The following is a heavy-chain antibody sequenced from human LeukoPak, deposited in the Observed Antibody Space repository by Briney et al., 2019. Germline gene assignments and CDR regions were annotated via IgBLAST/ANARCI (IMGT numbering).Heavy chain of an antibody. CDR2: IYYSGST. J-gene: IGHJ4*02. CDR3: ATQRFLDWYFDY. Sequence: SETLSLTCTVSGGSISSYYWSWIRQPPGKGLEWIGYIYYSGSTNYNPSLKSRVTISIDTSKNQFSQKLSSVTAADTALYYCATQRFLDWYFDYWGQGTLVTVSS. V-gene: IGHV4-59*08. D-gene: IGHD3/OR15-3a*01. CDR1: GGSISSYY.